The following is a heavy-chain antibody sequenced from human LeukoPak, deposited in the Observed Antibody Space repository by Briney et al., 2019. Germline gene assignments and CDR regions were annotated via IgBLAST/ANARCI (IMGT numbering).Heavy chain of an antibody. Sequence: PGGSLRLSCAASGFTFSSYAMSWVRQAPGKGLEWVSTISGTGGSTYYADSVKGQFTISRDNSKNTLYLQMNSLRAEDTAVYYCATHERSPWYGDLDYWGQGTLVTVSS. CDR2: ISGTGGST. D-gene: IGHD3-10*01. J-gene: IGHJ4*02. CDR1: GFTFSSYA. CDR3: ATHERSPWYGDLDY. V-gene: IGHV3-23*01.